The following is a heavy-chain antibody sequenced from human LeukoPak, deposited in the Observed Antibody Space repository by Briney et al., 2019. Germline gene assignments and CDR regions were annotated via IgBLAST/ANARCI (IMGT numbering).Heavy chain of an antibody. Sequence: GGSLRLSCAASGFTFDDYAMHWVRQAPGKGLEWVSIISWDGGSTYYADSVKGRFTISRDNSKNSLYLQMNSLRAEDTALYYCAKDISGGNSGFDYWGQETLVTVSS. CDR2: ISWDGGST. V-gene: IGHV3-43D*03. CDR1: GFTFDDYA. D-gene: IGHD4-23*01. CDR3: AKDISGGNSGFDY. J-gene: IGHJ4*02.